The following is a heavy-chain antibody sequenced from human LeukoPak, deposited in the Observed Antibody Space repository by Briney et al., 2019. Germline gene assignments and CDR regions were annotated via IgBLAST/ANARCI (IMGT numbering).Heavy chain of an antibody. CDR3: AKAPYYYGSGSYLGY. D-gene: IGHD3-10*01. V-gene: IGHV3-9*01. Sequence: GGSLRLSCAASGFTFDDYAVHWVRQAPGKGLERVSGISWNSGSIGYADSVKGRFTISRDNAKNSLYLQMNSLRAEDTALYYCAKAPYYYGSGSYLGYWGQGTWSPSPQ. CDR1: GFTFDDYA. CDR2: ISWNSGSI. J-gene: IGHJ4*02.